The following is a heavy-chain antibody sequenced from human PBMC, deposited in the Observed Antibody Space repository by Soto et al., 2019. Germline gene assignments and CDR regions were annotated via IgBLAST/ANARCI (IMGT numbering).Heavy chain of an antibody. CDR1: CFTSTCYY. CDR3: ASYRITIFGVVIPQSPDAFDI. Sequence: GASGKGSSKAPCFTSTCYYIHWVRHAPGQRLEWMGIINPSGGSTSYAQKIQRRVTMTRDTSTSTVYMELSSLRSEDTAVYYCASYRITIFGVVIPQSPDAFDIWGQGTMVTVSS. D-gene: IGHD3-3*01. CDR2: INPSGGST. V-gene: IGHV1-46*03. J-gene: IGHJ3*02.